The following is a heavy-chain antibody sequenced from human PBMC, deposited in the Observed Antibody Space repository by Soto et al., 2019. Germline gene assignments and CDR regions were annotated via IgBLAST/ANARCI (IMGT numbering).Heavy chain of an antibody. Sequence: SETLSLTCTVSGGSISSSSYYWGWIRQPPGKGLEWIGSIYYSGSTYYNPSLKSRVTISVDTSKNQFSLKLSSVTAADTAVYYCARHSAALTGTTSWFDPWGQGTLVTVSS. CDR3: ARHSAALTGTTSWFDP. CDR2: IYYSGST. CDR1: GGSISSSSYY. D-gene: IGHD1-7*01. V-gene: IGHV4-39*01. J-gene: IGHJ5*02.